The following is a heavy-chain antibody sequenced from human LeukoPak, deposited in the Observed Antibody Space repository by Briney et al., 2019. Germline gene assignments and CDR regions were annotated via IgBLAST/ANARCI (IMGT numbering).Heavy chain of an antibody. V-gene: IGHV4-30-4*01. D-gene: IGHD3-22*01. Sequence: SQTLSLTCTVSGGSISSGDYYWSWIRQPPGKGLEWIAYMYYSGSTYYNPSLKSRVTMSADTSKNQLSLRLSSVTAADTAVYYCARPYYYDSRIDPWGQGILVTVSS. CDR1: GGSISSGDYY. J-gene: IGHJ5*02. CDR2: MYYSGST. CDR3: ARPYYYDSRIDP.